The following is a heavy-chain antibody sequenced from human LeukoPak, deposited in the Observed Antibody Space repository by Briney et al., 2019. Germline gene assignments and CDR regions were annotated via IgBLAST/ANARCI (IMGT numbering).Heavy chain of an antibody. CDR2: IIGIGGST. CDR3: AKDPKEYNSRWFLHYFDY. Sequence: GGSLRLSCAPSGFSFSSYAMSWVRQAPGEGLEWVSGIIGIGGSTYYADSVKGGFTISRDNSKNTRYLQMNSLRAEDTAVYYCAKDPKEYNSRWFLHYFDYWGKGTLVTVSS. J-gene: IGHJ4*02. V-gene: IGHV3-23*01. D-gene: IGHD6-13*01. CDR1: GFSFSSYA.